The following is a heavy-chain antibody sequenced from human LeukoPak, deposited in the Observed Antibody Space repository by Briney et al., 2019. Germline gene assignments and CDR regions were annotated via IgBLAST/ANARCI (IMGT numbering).Heavy chain of an antibody. V-gene: IGHV4-59*01. D-gene: IGHD5-24*01. CDR2: IYYSGST. J-gene: IGHJ4*02. CDR3: ARDTGDGYRGGFDY. CDR1: GGSISSYY. Sequence: SSETLSLTCTVSGGSISSYYWSWIRQPPGKGLEWIGYIYYSGSTNHNPSLKSRVTISVDTSKNQFSLKLSSVTAADTAVYYCARDTGDGYRGGFDYWGQGTLVTVSS.